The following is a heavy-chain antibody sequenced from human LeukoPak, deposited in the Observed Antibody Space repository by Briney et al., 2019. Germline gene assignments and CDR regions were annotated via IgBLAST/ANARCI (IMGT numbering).Heavy chain of an antibody. Sequence: PGGSLRLSCKGSGYRFTNYWIGWVRQMPGKGLEWTGIIYPGDSDTRYSPSFQGQVTISADKSISTAYLHWSSLKASDTAMYYCARQMYYLDSSGYGGIDYWGPGTLVSVSS. V-gene: IGHV5-51*01. CDR3: ARQMYYLDSSGYGGIDY. CDR1: GYRFTNYW. D-gene: IGHD3-22*01. CDR2: IYPGDSDT. J-gene: IGHJ4*02.